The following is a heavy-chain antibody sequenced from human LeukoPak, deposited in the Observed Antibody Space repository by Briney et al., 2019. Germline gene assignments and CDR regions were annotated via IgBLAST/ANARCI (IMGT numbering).Heavy chain of an antibody. CDR2: IIPIFGTA. Sequence: GASVKVSCKASGYTFTSYDINWVRQATGQGLEWMGGIIPIFGTANYAQKFQGRVTITADESTSTAYMELSGLRSEDTAVYYCAREWDGSAFDIWGQGTMVTVSS. CDR1: GYTFTSYD. CDR3: AREWDGSAFDI. J-gene: IGHJ3*02. V-gene: IGHV1-69*13. D-gene: IGHD1-26*01.